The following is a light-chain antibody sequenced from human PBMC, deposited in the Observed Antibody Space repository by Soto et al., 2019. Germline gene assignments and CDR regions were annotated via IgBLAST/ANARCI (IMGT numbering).Light chain of an antibody. V-gene: IGKV3-20*01. CDR3: QQYGSSPQT. Sequence: EIVLTQSPGTLSLSPGERATLSCRASQSVSSSYLAWYQQKPGQAPRLLIYGASSRATGITDRFSGSGSGTDFTLTISRLEPEDFEVYYCQQYGSSPQTFGQGTKVEIK. CDR2: GAS. J-gene: IGKJ1*01. CDR1: QSVSSSY.